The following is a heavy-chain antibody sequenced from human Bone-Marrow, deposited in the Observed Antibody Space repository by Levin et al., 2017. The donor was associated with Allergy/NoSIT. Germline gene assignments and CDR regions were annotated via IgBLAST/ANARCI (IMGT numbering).Heavy chain of an antibody. D-gene: IGHD5-18*01. CDR2: FDLEDDET. Sequence: GASVKVSCKVSGYPLTELSMHWVRQAPGKGLEWLGGFDLEDDETVYAQKLQGRLTMTEDTSTDTVYMELSSLRSEDTAVYYCATSAVPRGYTNGPFDYWGQGTLVTVSS. CDR3: ATSAVPRGYTNGPFDY. CDR1: GYPLTELS. J-gene: IGHJ4*02. V-gene: IGHV1-24*01.